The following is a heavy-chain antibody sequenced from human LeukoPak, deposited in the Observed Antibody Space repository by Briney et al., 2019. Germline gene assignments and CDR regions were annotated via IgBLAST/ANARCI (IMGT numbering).Heavy chain of an antibody. V-gene: IGHV3-23*01. CDR1: GFTFSSYA. D-gene: IGHD5-18*01. J-gene: IGHJ4*02. Sequence: GGSLRLSCAASGFTFSSYAMSWVRQAPGKGLEWVSALSGSGGSTYYADSVKGRFTISRDNSKNTLYLQMNSQRAEDTAVYFCAKAAGYSYGYYFDYWGQGTLVTVSS. CDR3: AKAAGYSYGYYFDY. CDR2: LSGSGGST.